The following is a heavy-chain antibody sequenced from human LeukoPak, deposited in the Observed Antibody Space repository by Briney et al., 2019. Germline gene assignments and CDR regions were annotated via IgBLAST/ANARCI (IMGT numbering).Heavy chain of an antibody. V-gene: IGHV1-69*04. CDR1: GGTFSSYT. CDR2: IIPILGIA. J-gene: IGHJ3*02. Sequence: SVKVSCKASGGTFSSYTISWVRQAPGQGLEWMGRIIPILGIANYAQKFQGRVTITADKSTSTAYMELSSLGSEDTAVYYCAREGGARELDAFDIWGQGTMVTVSS. D-gene: IGHD1-26*01. CDR3: AREGGARELDAFDI.